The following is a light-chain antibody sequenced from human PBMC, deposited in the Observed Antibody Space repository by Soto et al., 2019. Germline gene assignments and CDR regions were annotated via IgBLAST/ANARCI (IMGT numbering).Light chain of an antibody. V-gene: IGLV2-8*01. Sequence: QSVLTQPPSASGSPGQSVTISCTGSNSDVGYYNYVSWYQHHPGKAPKLLIHEVSKRPSGVPARFSGSKSGNTASLIISDLQTEDEAEYHCSSYAGYTNVIFGGGTQLTVL. J-gene: IGLJ2*01. CDR2: EVS. CDR1: NSDVGYYNY. CDR3: SSYAGYTNVI.